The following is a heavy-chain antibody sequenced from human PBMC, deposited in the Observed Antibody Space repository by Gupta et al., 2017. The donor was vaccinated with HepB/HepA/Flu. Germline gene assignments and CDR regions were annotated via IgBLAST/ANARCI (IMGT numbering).Heavy chain of an antibody. CDR3: AREVVVVPAATQSLLAQNMDV. CDR1: GFTVSSNY. CDR2: IYSGGST. J-gene: IGHJ6*03. D-gene: IGHD2-2*01. Sequence: EVQLVESGGGLIQPGGSLRLSCAASGFTVSSNYMRWVRQDPGKGLEWVSVIYSGGSTYYADSVKGRFTIARDNSKNTLYLQRNSLRAEDTAVYYCAREVVVVPAATQSLLAQNMDVWGKGTTVTVSS. V-gene: IGHV3-53*01.